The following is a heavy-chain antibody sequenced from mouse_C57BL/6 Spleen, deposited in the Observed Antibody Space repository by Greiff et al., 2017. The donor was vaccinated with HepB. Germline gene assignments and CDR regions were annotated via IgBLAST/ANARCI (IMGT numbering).Heavy chain of an antibody. Sequence: VQLQQSGAELVKPGASVKISCKASGYAFSSYWMNWVKQRPGKGLEWIGQIYPGDGDTNYNGKFKGKATLTADKSSSTAYMQLSSLTSEDSAVYFCARCGDYDYDFDYWGQGTTLTVSS. CDR1: GYAFSSYW. J-gene: IGHJ2*01. D-gene: IGHD2-4*01. CDR2: IYPGDGDT. V-gene: IGHV1-80*01. CDR3: ARCGDYDYDFDY.